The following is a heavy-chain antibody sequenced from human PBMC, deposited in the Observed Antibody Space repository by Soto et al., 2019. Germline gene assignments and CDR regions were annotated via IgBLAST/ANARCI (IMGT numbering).Heavy chain of an antibody. D-gene: IGHD1-1*01. CDR1: GLTVSGKKY. CDR2: LYDVDGS. Sequence: DVQLVESGGGLIQPGESLRLSCAAFGLTVSGKKYVAWVRQAPGKGLEWVSALYDVDGSFYADSVKGRFTTFRVSSKTTVYLQMNGLRLDDTAVYYCASWHEREHAYDVWGQGTTVSVSS. V-gene: IGHV3-53*01. J-gene: IGHJ3*01. CDR3: ASWHEREHAYDV.